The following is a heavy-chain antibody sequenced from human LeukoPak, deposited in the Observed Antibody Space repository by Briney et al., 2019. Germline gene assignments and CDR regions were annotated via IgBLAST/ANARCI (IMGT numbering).Heavy chain of an antibody. J-gene: IGHJ4*02. D-gene: IGHD5-18*01. V-gene: IGHV1-2*02. CDR2: INPNSGGT. CDR1: GYTFTGYY. CDR3: AGGTNSYGSYFDY. Sequence: APVKVSCKASGYTFTGYYMHWVRQAPGQGLEWMGWINPNSGGTNYAQKFQGRVTMTRDTSISTAYMELSRLRSDDTAVYYCAGGTNSYGSYFDYWGQGTLVTVSS.